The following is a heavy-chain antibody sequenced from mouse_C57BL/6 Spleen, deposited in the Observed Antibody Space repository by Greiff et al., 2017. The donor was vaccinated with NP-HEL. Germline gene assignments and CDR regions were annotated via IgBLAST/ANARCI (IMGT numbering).Heavy chain of an antibody. D-gene: IGHD2-3*01. CDR1: GYTFTEYT. Sequence: VKLMESGAELVKPGASVKLSCKASGYTFTEYTIHWVKQRSGQGLEWIGWFYPGSGSIKYNEKFKDKATLTADKSSSTVYMALSRLTSEDSAVYFCARHVLYGYYGDYYAMDYWGQGTSGTVSS. J-gene: IGHJ4*01. CDR2: FYPGSGSI. V-gene: IGHV1-62-2*01. CDR3: ARHVLYGYYGDYYAMDY.